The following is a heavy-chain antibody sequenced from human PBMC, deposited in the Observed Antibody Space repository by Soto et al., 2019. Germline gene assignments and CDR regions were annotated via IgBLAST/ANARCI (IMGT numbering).Heavy chain of an antibody. J-gene: IGHJ4*02. Sequence: GGSLRLSCAASGFTFSSYAMSWVRQAPGKGLEWVSAISGSGGSTYYADSVKGRFTISRDNSKNTLYLQMNSLRAEDTAVYYCAKTPGYSSGWYAGHYWGQGTLVTVSS. CDR2: ISGSGGST. CDR3: AKTPGYSSGWYAGHY. CDR1: GFTFSSYA. D-gene: IGHD6-19*01. V-gene: IGHV3-23*01.